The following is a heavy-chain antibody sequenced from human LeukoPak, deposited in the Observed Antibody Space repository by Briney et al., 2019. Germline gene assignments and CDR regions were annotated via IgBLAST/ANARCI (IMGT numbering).Heavy chain of an antibody. CDR2: LYGDGNT. V-gene: IGHV3-53*01. CDR1: GFTVITND. J-gene: IGHJ4*02. CDR3: ARGVEPLAANTLAY. Sequence: PGGSLRLSCAASGFTVITNDMTWVRQAPGKGLELVSVLYGDGNTKYADSVQGRFTISRDNSKNTLYLEMNSLSPDDTAVYYCARGVEPLAANTLAYWGQGTLVTVSS. D-gene: IGHD1-14*01.